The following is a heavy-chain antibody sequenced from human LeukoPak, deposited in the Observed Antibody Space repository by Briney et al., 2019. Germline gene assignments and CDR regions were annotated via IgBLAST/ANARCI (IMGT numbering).Heavy chain of an antibody. J-gene: IGHJ4*02. CDR1: GFTFSSYW. D-gene: IGHD6-13*01. CDR3: VISKAPGGAAY. Sequence: GGSLRLSCTASGFTFSSYWMSWVRQTPGKGLEWVANIKGDGSEKNYVDSVKGRFTISRDNAKNSLFLQMNSLRVEDTAVYYCVISKAPGGAAYWGQGTLLTVPS. V-gene: IGHV3-7*01. CDR2: IKGDGSEK.